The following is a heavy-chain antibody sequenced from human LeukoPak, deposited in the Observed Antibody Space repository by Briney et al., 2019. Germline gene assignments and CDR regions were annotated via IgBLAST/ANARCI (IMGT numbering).Heavy chain of an antibody. V-gene: IGHV4-34*01. CDR3: ASQWGYCSSTSCSYFDY. CDR1: GGSFSGYY. Sequence: SETLSLTCAVYGGSFSGYYWSWIRQPPGKGLEWIGEINHSGSTNYNPSLKSRVTISVDTSKNQFSLKLSSVTAADTAVYYCASQWGYCSSTSCSYFDYWGQGTLVTVSS. CDR2: INHSGST. D-gene: IGHD2-2*01. J-gene: IGHJ4*02.